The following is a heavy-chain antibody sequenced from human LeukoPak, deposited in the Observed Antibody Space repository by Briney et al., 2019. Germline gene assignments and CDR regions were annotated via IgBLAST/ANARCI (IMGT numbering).Heavy chain of an antibody. V-gene: IGHV3-11*04. CDR1: GFTFSDYY. J-gene: IGHJ4*02. D-gene: IGHD3-22*01. Sequence: PGGSLRLSCAASGFTFSDYYMSWIRQAPGKGLEWVSYISSSGSTIYYADSVKGRFTISRDNAKNSLYLQMNGLRAEDTAVYYCARVPIITMIVVPPDYWGQGTLVTVSS. CDR3: ARVPIITMIVVPPDY. CDR2: ISSSGSTI.